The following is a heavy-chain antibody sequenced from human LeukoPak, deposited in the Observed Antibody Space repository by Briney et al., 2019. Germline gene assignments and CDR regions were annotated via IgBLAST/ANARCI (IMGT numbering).Heavy chain of an antibody. V-gene: IGHV4-61*02. D-gene: IGHD6-13*01. CDR2: IYTSGST. J-gene: IGHJ4*02. CDR1: GGSISSGNYY. Sequence: SETLSLTCTVSGGSISSGNYYWSWIRQPAGKGLEWIGRIYTSGSTNYNPSLKSRVTISVDTSKNQFSLKLSSVTAADTAVYYCARVGEQHHIDYWGQGTLVTVSS. CDR3: ARVGEQHHIDY.